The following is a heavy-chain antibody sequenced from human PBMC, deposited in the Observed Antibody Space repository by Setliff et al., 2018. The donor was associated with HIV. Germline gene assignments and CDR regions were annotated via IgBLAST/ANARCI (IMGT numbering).Heavy chain of an antibody. CDR3: ARGGGTSSPIDYHYYIDV. CDR2: IYYTGSP. V-gene: IGHV4-39*01. D-gene: IGHD6-6*01. Sequence: PSETLSLTCTVSGDSISSRIYYWGWVRQPPGKGLEWIGGIYYTGSPFYNPSLKSRVTISVDTSNNQFSLKLSSVTAADTAVYYCARGGGTSSPIDYHYYIDVWGKGTTVTVS. CDR1: GDSISSRIYY. J-gene: IGHJ6*03.